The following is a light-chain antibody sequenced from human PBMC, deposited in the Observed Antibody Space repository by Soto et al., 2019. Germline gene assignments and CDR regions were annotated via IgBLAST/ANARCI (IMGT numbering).Light chain of an antibody. Sequence: EIVMTQSPASLSVSPGDGATLSCRASQSVASNVAWYQQKPGQGPRLLIHGASTRAVGVPARFSGSGSGTDFTLTISSLQSEDFAVCYCQQYHNWPPQYTFGQGTKLQLQ. CDR1: QSVASN. CDR3: QQYHNWPPQYT. CDR2: GAS. J-gene: IGKJ2*01. V-gene: IGKV3-15*01.